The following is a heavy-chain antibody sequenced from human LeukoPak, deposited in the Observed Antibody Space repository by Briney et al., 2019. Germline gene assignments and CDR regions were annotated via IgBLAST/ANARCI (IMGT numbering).Heavy chain of an antibody. J-gene: IGHJ4*02. CDR3: ARGDVVVPAAPLFY. Sequence: SQTLSLTCTVSGGSISSGGYYWSWIRQPPGKGLEWIGYIYHSGSTYYNPSLKSRVTISVDRSKNQFSLKLSSVTAADTAVYYCARGDVVVPAAPLFYWGQGTLVTVSS. CDR2: IYHSGST. V-gene: IGHV4-30-2*01. D-gene: IGHD2-2*01. CDR1: GGSISSGGYY.